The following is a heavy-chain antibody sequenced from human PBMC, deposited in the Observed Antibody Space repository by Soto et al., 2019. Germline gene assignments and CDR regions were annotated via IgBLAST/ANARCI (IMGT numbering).Heavy chain of an antibody. CDR1: GFTFSTFA. D-gene: IGHD3-3*01. V-gene: IGHV3-30-3*01. CDR2: ISHDGRIE. J-gene: IGHJ5*02. CDR3: ARDGLPDDFRSGGYWFDP. Sequence: QVHLVESGGGVVQPGRSLRLSCAASGFTFSTFALHWVRQAPGEALDWVALISHDGRIEKYADSVKSRFTSSRDNPKNTLYMQMDSLRLEDTGVYYCARDGLPDDFRSGGYWFDPWGQGTQVNVSS.